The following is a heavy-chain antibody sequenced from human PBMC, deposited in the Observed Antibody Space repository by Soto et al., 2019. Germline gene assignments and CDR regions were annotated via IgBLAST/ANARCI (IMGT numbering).Heavy chain of an antibody. D-gene: IGHD3-10*01. CDR2: IFYSGTT. CDR3: ESSESYDQSDY. Sequence: SETLSLTCTVSGGSISGSSYYWGWIRQPPGKGLEWIGNIFYSGTTYYNPSLKSRVTISVDTSKNQFSLKLRSVTAADTAVYYCESSESYDQSDYWGQGTMVTVSS. J-gene: IGHJ4*02. V-gene: IGHV4-39*01. CDR1: GGSISGSSYY.